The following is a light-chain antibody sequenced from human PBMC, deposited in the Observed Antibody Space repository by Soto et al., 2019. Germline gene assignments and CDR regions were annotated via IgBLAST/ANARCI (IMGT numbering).Light chain of an antibody. CDR1: QSVLYSSNNKNY. CDR3: QQYYTTPWT. CDR2: WAS. V-gene: IGKV4-1*01. Sequence: DIVMTQSPDSLAVSLGERATINCKSSQSVLYSSNNKNYLAWYQQKPGQPPKALIYWASTRESGVPDRFSGSGSGTDFTLTISSLQAEDGAVYYCQQYYTTPWTFGQGTKVEIK. J-gene: IGKJ1*01.